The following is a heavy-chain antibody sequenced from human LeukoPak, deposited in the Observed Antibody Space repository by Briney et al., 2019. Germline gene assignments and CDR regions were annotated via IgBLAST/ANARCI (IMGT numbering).Heavy chain of an antibody. D-gene: IGHD2-2*01. CDR3: ARGRGQPDY. Sequence: SETLSRTCTVSGGSISSYYWSWIRQPPGKGLEWIGYIYYSGSTNYNPSLKSRVTISVDTSKNQFSLKLSSVTAADTAVYYCARGRGQPDYWGQGTLVTVSS. CDR1: GGSISSYY. CDR2: IYYSGST. V-gene: IGHV4-59*01. J-gene: IGHJ4*02.